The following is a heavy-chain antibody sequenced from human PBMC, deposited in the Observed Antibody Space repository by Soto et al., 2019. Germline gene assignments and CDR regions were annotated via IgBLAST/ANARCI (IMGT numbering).Heavy chain of an antibody. CDR1: GYSISSGYY. Sequence: SETLSLTCAVSGYSISSGYYWGWIRQPPGKGLEWIGSIYHSGSPYYNPSLKSRVTISVDTSKNQFSLKLSSVTAADTAVYYCARRPGGPYCSGGSCYFDYWGQGTLVTVSS. D-gene: IGHD2-15*01. J-gene: IGHJ4*02. CDR3: ARRPGGPYCSGGSCYFDY. V-gene: IGHV4-38-2*01. CDR2: IYHSGSP.